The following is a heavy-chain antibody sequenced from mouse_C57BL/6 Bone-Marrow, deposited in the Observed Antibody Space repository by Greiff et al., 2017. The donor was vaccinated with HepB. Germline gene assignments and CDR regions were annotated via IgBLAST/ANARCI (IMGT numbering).Heavy chain of an antibody. CDR2: IDPEDGET. CDR3: ASLYDYDDGAYYAMDY. CDR1: GFNIKDYY. Sequence: EVQLQQSGAELVKPGASVKLSCTASGFNIKDYYMPWVKQRTEQGLEWIGRIDPEDGETKYAPKFQGKAAITADTSSNTAYLQLSSLTSEDTAVYYCASLYDYDDGAYYAMDYWGQGTSVTVSS. V-gene: IGHV14-2*01. D-gene: IGHD2-4*01. J-gene: IGHJ4*01.